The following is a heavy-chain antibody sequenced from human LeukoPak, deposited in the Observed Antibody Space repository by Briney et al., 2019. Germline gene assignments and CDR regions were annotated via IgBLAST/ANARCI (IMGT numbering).Heavy chain of an antibody. V-gene: IGHV7-4-1*02. CDR3: ARATTYNDYGDYVGAFDI. CDR2: INTNTGNP. Sequence: WASVKVSCKASGYTFTGYYMHWVRQAPGQGLEWMGWINTNTGNPTYAQGFTGRFVFSLDTSVSTAYLQISSLKAEDTAVYYCARATTYNDYGDYVGAFDIWGQGTMVTVSS. J-gene: IGHJ3*02. CDR1: GYTFTGYY. D-gene: IGHD4-17*01.